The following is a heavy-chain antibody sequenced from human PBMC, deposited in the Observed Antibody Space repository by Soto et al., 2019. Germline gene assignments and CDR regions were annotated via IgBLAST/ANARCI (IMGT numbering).Heavy chain of an antibody. V-gene: IGHV4-39*01. J-gene: IGHJ4*02. CDR3: ARLYSSSWYGGFDFDY. D-gene: IGHD6-13*01. CDR2: IYYSGST. Sequence: SETLSLTCTVSGGSISSSSYYWGGIRQPPGKGLEWIGSIYYSGSTYYNPSLKSRVTISVDTSKNQFSLKLSSVTAADTAVYYCARLYSSSWYGGFDFDYWGQGTLVTVSS. CDR1: GGSISSSSYY.